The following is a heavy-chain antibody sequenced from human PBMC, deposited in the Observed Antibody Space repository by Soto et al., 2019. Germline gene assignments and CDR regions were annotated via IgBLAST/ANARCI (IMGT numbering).Heavy chain of an antibody. V-gene: IGHV4-39*07. CDR3: ARDQLEGNWFDP. CDR1: GGSVSSSSYS. CDR2: IYSSENT. J-gene: IGHJ5*02. D-gene: IGHD1-1*01. Sequence: SETLSLTCTVSGGSVSSSSYSWGWIRQSPGKGLEWIGTIYSSENTYYNPSLLSRVTISVDTSKNEFSLRLSSVTAADTAVYYCARDQLEGNWFDPWGQGTLVTVSS.